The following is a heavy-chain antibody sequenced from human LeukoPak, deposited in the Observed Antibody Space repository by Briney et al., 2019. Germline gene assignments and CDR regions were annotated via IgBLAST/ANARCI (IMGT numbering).Heavy chain of an antibody. Sequence: ASVKVSCKASGYTFTSYYMHWVRQAPGQGLEWMGIIKPSGGSTTYAQKLQGRVTMTTDTSTSTAYMELRSLRSDDTAVYYCARDPGYSSAPVDYWGQGTLVTVSA. CDR1: GYTFTSYY. CDR2: IKPSGGST. V-gene: IGHV1-46*01. CDR3: ARDPGYSSAPVDY. J-gene: IGHJ4*02. D-gene: IGHD6-19*01.